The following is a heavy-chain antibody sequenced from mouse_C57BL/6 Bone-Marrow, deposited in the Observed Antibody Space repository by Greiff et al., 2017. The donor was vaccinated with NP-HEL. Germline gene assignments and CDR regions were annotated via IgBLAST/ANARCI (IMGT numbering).Heavy chain of an antibody. CDR2: IDPSDSYT. D-gene: IGHD1-1*01. CDR3: ARKTTVVAPYFDY. CDR1: GYTFTSYW. Sequence: QVQLQQPGAELVMPGASVKLSCKASGYTFTSYWMHWVKQRPGQGLEWIGEIDPSDSYTNYNHKFKGKSTLTVDKSSSTAYMQRSSLTSEDSAVYYCARKTTVVAPYFDYWGQGTTLTVSS. V-gene: IGHV1-69*01. J-gene: IGHJ2*01.